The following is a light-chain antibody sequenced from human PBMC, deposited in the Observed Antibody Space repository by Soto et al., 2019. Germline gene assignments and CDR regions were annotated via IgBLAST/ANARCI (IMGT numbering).Light chain of an antibody. CDR2: GAS. CDR1: QSVTSNY. V-gene: IGKV3-20*01. CDR3: QQYGSSPYT. Sequence: EIVLTQSPGTLSLSPGERATLSCRASQSVTSNYLAWYQQKPGQSPRLLIYGASSKATGISDRFSGSGSGTDFTLTISRLDPEDFAVYYCQQYGSSPYTFGQGTKLEIK. J-gene: IGKJ2*01.